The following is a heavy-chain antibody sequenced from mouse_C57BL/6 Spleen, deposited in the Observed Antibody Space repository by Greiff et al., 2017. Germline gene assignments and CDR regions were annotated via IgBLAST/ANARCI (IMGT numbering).Heavy chain of an antibody. D-gene: IGHD2-4*01. Sequence: VQLQQPGTELVKPGASVKLSCNASGYTFTSYWMHWVKQRPGQGLEWIGNINPSNGGTNYYEKFYSKGTLTVDKSSSTAYMQLSSLTSEDSAVYYCASIYYDYDGTSYKAMDDWGKGTSVTVSS. J-gene: IGHJ4*01. V-gene: IGHV1-53*01. CDR3: ASIYYDYDGTSYKAMDD. CDR1: GYTFTSYW. CDR2: INPSNGGT.